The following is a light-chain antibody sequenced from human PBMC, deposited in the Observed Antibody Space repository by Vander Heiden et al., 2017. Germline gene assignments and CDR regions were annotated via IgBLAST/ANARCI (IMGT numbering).Light chain of an antibody. Sequence: DIHMTQWPSSLSATVGDRVSMTVLSSQSIRSYLNWYQQKAGKAPKLLIYGASSWQTGVPSRFSGSGSGTDFTLTISSLQPEDFAPYYCQQCYSTPLTFGRGTKLEIK. CDR3: QQCYSTPLT. J-gene: IGKJ4*01. CDR2: GAS. V-gene: IGKV1-39*01. CDR1: QSIRSY.